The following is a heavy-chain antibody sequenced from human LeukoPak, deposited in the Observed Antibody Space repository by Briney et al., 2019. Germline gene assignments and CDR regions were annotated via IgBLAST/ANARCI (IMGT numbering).Heavy chain of an antibody. J-gene: IGHJ4*02. Sequence: SETLSLTCAVYGGSFSGYYWSWIRQPPGKGPEWIGEINHSGSTNYNPSLKSRVTISVDTSKNQFSLKLGSVTAADTAVYYCARAAAAGGHYFDYWGQGTLVTVSS. CDR1: GGSFSGYY. CDR3: ARAAAAGGHYFDY. V-gene: IGHV4-34*01. D-gene: IGHD6-13*01. CDR2: INHSGST.